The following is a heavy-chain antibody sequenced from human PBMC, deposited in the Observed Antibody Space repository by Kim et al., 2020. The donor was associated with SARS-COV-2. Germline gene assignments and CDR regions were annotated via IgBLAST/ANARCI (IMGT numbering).Heavy chain of an antibody. Sequence: SETLSLTCTVSGGSVSSGSYYWSWIRQPPGKGLEWIGYIYYSGSTNYNPSLKSRVTISVDTSKNQFSLKLSSVTAADTAVYYCARVRGLGYCSSTSCTDILGPVSYFDYWGQGTLVTVSS. J-gene: IGHJ4*02. CDR3: ARVRGLGYCSSTSCTDILGPVSYFDY. CDR2: IYYSGST. D-gene: IGHD2-2*01. V-gene: IGHV4-61*01. CDR1: GGSVSSGSYY.